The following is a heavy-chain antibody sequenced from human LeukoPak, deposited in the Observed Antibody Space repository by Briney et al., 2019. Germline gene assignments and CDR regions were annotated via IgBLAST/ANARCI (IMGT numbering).Heavy chain of an antibody. D-gene: IGHD1-20*01. CDR1: GGSISSYY. CDR3: ARDTVTGTTPGTFDY. CDR2: IYYSGST. J-gene: IGHJ4*02. Sequence: SETLSLTRTVSGGSISSYYWSWIRQPPGKGLEWIGYIYYSGSTNYNPSLKSRVTISVDTSKNQFSLKLSSVTAADTAVYYCARDTVTGTTPGTFDYWGQGTLVTVSS. V-gene: IGHV4-59*01.